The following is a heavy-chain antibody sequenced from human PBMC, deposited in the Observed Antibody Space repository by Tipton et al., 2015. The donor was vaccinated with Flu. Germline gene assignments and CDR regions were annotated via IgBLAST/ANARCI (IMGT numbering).Heavy chain of an antibody. CDR2: MDISAST. CDR1: GGFINSRSYY. V-gene: IGHV4-61*02. J-gene: IGHJ5*02. Sequence: TLSLTCTVSGGFINSRSYYWSWIRQPAGKGLEWIGRMDISASTNYNPSLKSRVTISADTSKNQFSLKLTSVTAADTPVYYCARRDISNYVSDPKNWFDPWGQGTLVTVSS. CDR3: ARRDISNYVSDPKNWFDP. D-gene: IGHD4-11*01.